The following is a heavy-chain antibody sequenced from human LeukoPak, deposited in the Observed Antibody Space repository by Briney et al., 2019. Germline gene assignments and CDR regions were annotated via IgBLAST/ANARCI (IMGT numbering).Heavy chain of an antibody. D-gene: IGHD3-22*01. CDR1: GGTFSSYA. J-gene: IGHJ5*02. CDR3: ARDHPYYDSSGYYRQGTNWFDP. V-gene: IGHV1-69*06. Sequence: SVKVSCKASGGTFSSYAISWVRQAPGQGLAWMGGIIPIFGTANYAQKFQGRVTITADKSTSTAYMELSSLRSEDTAVYYCARDHPYYDSSGYYRQGTNWFDPWGQGTLVTVSS. CDR2: IIPIFGTA.